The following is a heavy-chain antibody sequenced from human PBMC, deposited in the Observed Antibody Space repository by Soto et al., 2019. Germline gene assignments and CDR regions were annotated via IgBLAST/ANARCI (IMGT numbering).Heavy chain of an antibody. J-gene: IGHJ6*02. CDR1: GGSISSSSYY. V-gene: IGHV4-39*01. D-gene: IGHD5-18*01. CDR2: IYYSGST. CDR3: ARRQPYYYYGMDV. Sequence: PSETLSLTCTVSGGSISSSSYYWGWIRQPPGKGLEWIGSIYYSGSTYYNPSLKSRVTISVDTSKNQFSLKLSSVTAADTAVYYCARRQPYYYYGMDVWGQGTTVT.